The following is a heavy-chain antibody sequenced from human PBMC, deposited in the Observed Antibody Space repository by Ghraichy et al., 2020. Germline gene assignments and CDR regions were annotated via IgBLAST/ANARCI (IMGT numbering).Heavy chain of an antibody. J-gene: IGHJ4*02. Sequence: GGSLRLSCAASGFTFSSYAMSWVRQAPGKGLEWVSAISGSGGSTYYADSVKDRFTISRDNSKNTLYLQMNSLRAEDTAVYYCALTSVVVPAAMLGIAVAGTQFDYWGQGTLVTVSS. D-gene: IGHD2-2*01. CDR3: ALTSVVVPAAMLGIAVAGTQFDY. V-gene: IGHV3-23*01. CDR1: GFTFSSYA. CDR2: ISGSGGST.